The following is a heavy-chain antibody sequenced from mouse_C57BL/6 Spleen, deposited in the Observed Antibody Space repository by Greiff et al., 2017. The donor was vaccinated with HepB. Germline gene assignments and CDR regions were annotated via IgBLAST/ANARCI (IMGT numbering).Heavy chain of an antibody. D-gene: IGHD2-3*01. J-gene: IGHJ2*01. CDR3: ASYGYYYYFDY. CDR2: ISYDGSN. CDR1: GYSITSGYY. Sequence: EVQLQQSGPGLVKPSQSLSLTCSVTGYSITSGYYWNWIRQFPGNKLEWMGYISYDGSNNYNPSLKNRISITRDTSKNQFFLKLNSVTTEDTATYYCASYGYYYYFDYWGQGTTLTVSS. V-gene: IGHV3-6*01.